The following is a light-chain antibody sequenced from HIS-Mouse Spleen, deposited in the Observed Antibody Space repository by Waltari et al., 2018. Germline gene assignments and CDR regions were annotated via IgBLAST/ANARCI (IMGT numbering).Light chain of an antibody. V-gene: IGLV2-11*01. CDR1: SSDVGGYNY. CDR2: DVS. J-gene: IGLJ2*01. CDR3: CSYAGSYTFEVV. Sequence: QSALTQPRSVSGSPGQPVTISCTGTSSDVGGYNYVSWYQQHPGKAPKLMIYDVSMRPSGVPDRCSGSKAGNTASLTISGLQAEDEADYYCCSYAGSYTFEVVFGGGTKLTVL.